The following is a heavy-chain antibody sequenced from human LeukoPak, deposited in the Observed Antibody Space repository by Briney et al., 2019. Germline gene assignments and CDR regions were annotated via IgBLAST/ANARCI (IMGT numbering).Heavy chain of an antibody. D-gene: IGHD2-15*01. CDR2: ISSRSSYI. J-gene: IGHJ4*02. V-gene: IGHV3-21*01. CDR3: ARDDVVRSDY. Sequence: PGGSLRLSCAASGFTFSSYSMNWVRQAPGKGLEWVSSISSRSSYIYYADSVKGRFTISRDNAKNSLYLQMNSLRAVDTAVYYCARDDVVRSDYWGQGTPVTVSS. CDR1: GFTFSSYS.